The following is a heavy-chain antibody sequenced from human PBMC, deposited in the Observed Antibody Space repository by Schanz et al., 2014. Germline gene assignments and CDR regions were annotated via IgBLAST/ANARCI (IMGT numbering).Heavy chain of an antibody. Sequence: QLQLQESGPGLVIPSETLSLTCTVSGGSISSSTYYWGWIRQPPGKGPEWIGTIDDTGSTYYTPSLRGRLPLPEDTSKSQLSGKLTSVTAADTAVYYCARLMVPGWFDPWGQGQLVTVSS. V-gene: IGHV4-39*01. J-gene: IGHJ5*02. CDR1: GGSISSSTYY. CDR3: ARLMVPGWFDP. D-gene: IGHD3-10*01. CDR2: IDDTGST.